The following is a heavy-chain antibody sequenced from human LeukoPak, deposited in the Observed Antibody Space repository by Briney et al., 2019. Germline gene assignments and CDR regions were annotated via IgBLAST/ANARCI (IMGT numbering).Heavy chain of an antibody. J-gene: IGHJ4*02. CDR2: LSYDGSDN. CDR3: ARVACKTSCSNGVYLDY. V-gene: IGHV3-30*01. Sequence: HPGRSLRLSCAASGFTFSSYEMHWVRQAPGKGLEWVALLSYDGSDNYYADSVKGRFTIPRDNSKNTLYLQMTSLRAEDTAVYYCARVACKTSCSNGVYLDYWGQGTLVTVSS. CDR1: GFTFSSYE. D-gene: IGHD2-2*01.